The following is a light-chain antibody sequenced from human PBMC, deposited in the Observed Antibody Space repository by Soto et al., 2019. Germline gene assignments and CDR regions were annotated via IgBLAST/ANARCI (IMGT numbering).Light chain of an antibody. V-gene: IGKV1-39*01. CDR3: QQYYSFPYT. CDR1: QSISSY. Sequence: DIQMTQSPSSLSASVGDRVTITCRASQSISSYLNWYQQKPGKAPNLLIYAASSLQSGVPSRFSGSGSGTDFTLTISCLQSEDFATYYCQQYYSFPYTFGQGTRLEI. CDR2: AAS. J-gene: IGKJ5*01.